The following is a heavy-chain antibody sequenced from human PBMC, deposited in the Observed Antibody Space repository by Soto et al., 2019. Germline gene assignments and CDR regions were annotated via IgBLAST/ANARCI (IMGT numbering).Heavy chain of an antibody. Sequence: SETLSLTCTASGGTISSYYWSWIRQPPGKGLEWIGYIYYSVSTNYNPSLKSRVTISVDTSKNQFSLKLSSVTAADTAVYYCARDQVGWFDHWGEGKMVTVSS. CDR3: ARDQVGWFDH. V-gene: IGHV4-59*01. CDR2: IYYSVST. CDR1: GGTISSYY. J-gene: IGHJ5*02.